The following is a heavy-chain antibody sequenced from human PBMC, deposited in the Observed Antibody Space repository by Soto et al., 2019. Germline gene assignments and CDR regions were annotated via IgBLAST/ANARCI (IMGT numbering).Heavy chain of an antibody. CDR3: ARHYPLVLGSGDTFDI. Sequence: SETLSLTCTVSGASTSRYYWSWIRQPPGKGLEWIGFSSYSGTTNYNPSLKSRVTILVDTSKNHLSLKLSSVTAADTAVYYCARHYPLVLGSGDTFDIWGQGTKVTVSS. D-gene: IGHD6-19*01. CDR1: GASTSRYY. V-gene: IGHV4-59*08. J-gene: IGHJ3*02. CDR2: SSYSGTT.